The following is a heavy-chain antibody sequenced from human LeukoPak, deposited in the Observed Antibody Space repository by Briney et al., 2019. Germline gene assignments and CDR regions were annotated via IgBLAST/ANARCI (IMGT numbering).Heavy chain of an antibody. CDR1: GFSFSNSA. J-gene: IGHJ4*02. V-gene: IGHV3-23*01. Sequence: GGSLGLSCSASGFSFSNSAMGWVRQAPGKGLEWVSVINTSGTTTYYADSVKGRFAVYRDNSKNTLFMQLSSLRADDTAVYYCATRVPDSSGSYYFDYWGPGTLVTVSS. D-gene: IGHD3-22*01. CDR3: ATRVPDSSGSYYFDY. CDR2: INTSGTTT.